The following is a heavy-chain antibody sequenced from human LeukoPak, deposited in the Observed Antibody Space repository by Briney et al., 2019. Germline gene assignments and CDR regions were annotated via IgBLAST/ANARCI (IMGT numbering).Heavy chain of an antibody. CDR2: INPNSGGT. D-gene: IGHD3-10*01. Sequence: GASVKVSCKASGYTFTNSYIHWVRQAPGQGLEWMGWINPNSGGTNYAQKFQGRVTMTRDTSISTAYMELSRLRSDDTAVYYCARGSLLGEYNNWFDPWGQGTLVTVSS. J-gene: IGHJ5*02. CDR1: GYTFTNSY. V-gene: IGHV1-2*02. CDR3: ARGSLLGEYNNWFDP.